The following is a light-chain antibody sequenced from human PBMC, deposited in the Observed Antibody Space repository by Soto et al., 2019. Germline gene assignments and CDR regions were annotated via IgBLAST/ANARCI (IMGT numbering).Light chain of an antibody. Sequence: DIQMTQSPSTLSASVGERVTITCRASQSISYWLAWYQQKPGRAPNLLIYMASSLESGVPSRFSGSGSGTEFTLTISSLRPDDFATYYCQQYNSSPYTFGQGTQLEIK. V-gene: IGKV1-5*03. CDR3: QQYNSSPYT. CDR2: MAS. J-gene: IGKJ2*01. CDR1: QSISYW.